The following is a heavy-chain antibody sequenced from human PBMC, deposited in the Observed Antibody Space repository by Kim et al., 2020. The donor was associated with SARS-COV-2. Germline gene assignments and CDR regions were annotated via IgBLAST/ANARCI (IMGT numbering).Heavy chain of an antibody. J-gene: IGHJ4*02. Sequence: GESLKISCKGSGYSFTTYWIGWVRQMPGKGLEWMGIIYPGDSETRYSPSFQGQVNISADKSINTAYLQWSSLKASDTAMYYCARQGSTAAAGGFDYWGQGTLVTVSS. CDR3: ARQGSTAAAGGFDY. V-gene: IGHV5-51*01. CDR2: IYPGDSET. D-gene: IGHD6-13*01. CDR1: GYSFTTYW.